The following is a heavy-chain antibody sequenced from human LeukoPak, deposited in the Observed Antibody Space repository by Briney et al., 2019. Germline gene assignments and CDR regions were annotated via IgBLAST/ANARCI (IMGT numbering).Heavy chain of an antibody. J-gene: IGHJ6*02. V-gene: IGHV1-69*13. CDR2: IIPIFGTA. CDR1: GGTFSSYA. D-gene: IGHD3-10*01. CDR3: ARGTMVRGVIFDGMDV. Sequence: ASVTVSFKASGGTFSSYAISWVRQAPGQGLEWMGGIIPIFGTANYAQKFQGRVAITADESTSTAYMELSSLRSEDTAVYYCARGTMVRGVIFDGMDVWGQGTTVTVSS.